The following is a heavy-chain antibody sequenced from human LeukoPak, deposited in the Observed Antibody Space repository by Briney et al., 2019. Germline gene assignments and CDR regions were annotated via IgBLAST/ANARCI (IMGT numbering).Heavy chain of an antibody. D-gene: IGHD3-22*01. CDR1: GFTFDDYG. CDR3: ARNLMGYYDSSGYYY. Sequence: GGSLRLSCAASGFTFDDYGMSWVRQAPGKGLEWVSGINWNGGSTGYAGSVKSRFTISRDNAMNSLYLQMNSLRAEDTALYYCARNLMGYYDSSGYYYFGRGTLVTVSS. J-gene: IGHJ4*02. V-gene: IGHV3-20*04. CDR2: INWNGGST.